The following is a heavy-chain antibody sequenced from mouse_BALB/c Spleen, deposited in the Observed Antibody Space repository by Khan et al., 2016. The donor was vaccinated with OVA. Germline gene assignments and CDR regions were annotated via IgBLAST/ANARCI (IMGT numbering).Heavy chain of an antibody. J-gene: IGHJ2*01. Sequence: VQLQQSGAELVKAGASVKMSCKASGYTFTSYWMHWVKQRLGQGLEWFAETNPTNGRTYYNEKFKSKATLTVDKSSSTAYMLLRGPPSEDSAVYYCARIKKIVATYFDDWGQGTTLTVSS. V-gene: IGHV1S81*02. CDR3: ARIKKIVATYFDD. CDR2: TNPTNGRT. CDR1: GYTFTSYW. D-gene: IGHD1-1*01.